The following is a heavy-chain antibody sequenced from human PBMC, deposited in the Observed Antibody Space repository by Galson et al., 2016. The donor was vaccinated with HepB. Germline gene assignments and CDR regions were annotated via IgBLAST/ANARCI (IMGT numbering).Heavy chain of an antibody. CDR1: GFTFSNYA. CDR3: AKDSPYSSGWSTY. Sequence: SLRLSCAASGFTFSNYAMSWVRQAPGKGLEWVSSINIGGDSTYYADSVKGRFTISRDNSKNKVYLQMNSLRAEDTALYYCAKDSPYSSGWSTYWGQGTLVTVSS. D-gene: IGHD6-19*01. CDR2: INIGGDST. J-gene: IGHJ4*02. V-gene: IGHV3-23*01.